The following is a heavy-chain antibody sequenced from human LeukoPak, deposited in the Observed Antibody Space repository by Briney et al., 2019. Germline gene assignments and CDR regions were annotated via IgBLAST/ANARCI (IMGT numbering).Heavy chain of an antibody. V-gene: IGHV1-69*13. CDR2: IIPIFGTA. Sequence: SVKVSCKASGGTFSSYAISWVRQAPGQGLEWMGGIIPIFGTANYAQKFQGRVTITADESTSTAYMELSSLRSEDTAVYYCARVVAVVPAAITFHYYGMDVWGQGTTVTVSS. CDR3: ARVVAVVPAAITFHYYGMDV. D-gene: IGHD2-2*01. CDR1: GGTFSSYA. J-gene: IGHJ6*02.